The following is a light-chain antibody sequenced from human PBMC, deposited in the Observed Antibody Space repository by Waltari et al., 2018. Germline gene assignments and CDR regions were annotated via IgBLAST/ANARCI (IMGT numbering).Light chain of an antibody. CDR1: SSDVGTYNL. Sequence: QSALTQPASVSGSPGQSITISCTGTSSDVGTYNLVSWYQQHPGKAPKPMIYEVTNRPSGVSNRFSGCKSGNTASLTISGLQAEDEAEYYCCSFAGSSTYYVFGTGTKVTVL. J-gene: IGLJ1*01. CDR3: CSFAGSSTYYV. CDR2: EVT. V-gene: IGLV2-23*02.